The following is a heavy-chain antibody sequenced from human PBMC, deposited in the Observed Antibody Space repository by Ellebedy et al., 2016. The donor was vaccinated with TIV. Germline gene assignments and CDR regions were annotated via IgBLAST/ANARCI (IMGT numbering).Heavy chain of an antibody. CDR3: ARDIDYGDVRDV. CDR2: IIPIFGTA. Sequence: SVKVSXXASGGTFSSYAISWVRQAPGQGLEWMGGIIPIFGTANYAQKFQGRVTITADESTSTAYMELSSLRSEDTAVYYCARDIDYGDVRDVWGQGTTVTVSS. J-gene: IGHJ6*02. CDR1: GGTFSSYA. V-gene: IGHV1-69*13. D-gene: IGHD4-17*01.